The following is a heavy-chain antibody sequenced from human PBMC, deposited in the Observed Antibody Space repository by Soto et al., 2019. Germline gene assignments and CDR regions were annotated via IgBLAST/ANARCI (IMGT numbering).Heavy chain of an antibody. CDR3: AKDRGGFARGWEYYDF. CDR1: GFAFSSYT. V-gene: IGHV3-23*01. J-gene: IGHJ4*02. D-gene: IGHD6-19*01. CDR2: ISASGGST. Sequence: LRLSCAASGFAFSSYTTSWVRQTPGKGLEWVSSISASGGSTYYGDSLKGRFTISRDNSKNTLNLHIKSLGVEDSAVYYCAKDRGGFARGWEYYDFWGQGTQVTVSS.